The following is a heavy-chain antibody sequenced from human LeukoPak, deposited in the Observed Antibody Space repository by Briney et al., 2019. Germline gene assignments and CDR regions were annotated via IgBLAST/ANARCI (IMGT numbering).Heavy chain of an antibody. V-gene: IGHV3-66*01. Sequence: GGSPRLSCAASGFTVSSNYMSWVRQAPGKGLEWVSVIYSGGSAYYADSVKGRFTISRDNSKNTLYLQMNSLRAEDTAVYYCARGSLGFYYYYGMDVWGQGTTVTVSS. CDR2: IYSGGSA. J-gene: IGHJ6*02. CDR3: ARGSLGFYYYYGMDV. CDR1: GFTVSSNY.